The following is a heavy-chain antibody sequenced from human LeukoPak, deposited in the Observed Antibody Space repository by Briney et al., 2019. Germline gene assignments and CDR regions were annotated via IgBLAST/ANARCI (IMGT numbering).Heavy chain of an antibody. CDR1: GGSVSGYY. Sequence: SETLSLTCTVSGGSVSGYYWSWIRQPPAQGLEWIGYMYDRGNINYNPSLKSRVTLSQDMSKNQLSLKLRSVTAADTAVYYCAATIKRDYGDTNLHYWGQGVLVTVSS. V-gene: IGHV4-59*02. J-gene: IGHJ4*02. CDR2: MYDRGNI. D-gene: IGHD4-17*01. CDR3: AATIKRDYGDTNLHY.